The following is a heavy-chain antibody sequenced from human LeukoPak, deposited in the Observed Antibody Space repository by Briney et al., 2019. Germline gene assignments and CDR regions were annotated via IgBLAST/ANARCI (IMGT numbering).Heavy chain of an antibody. CDR3: ARVSDSSSWTALDY. CDR2: INSDGITT. Sequence: GGSLRLSCAASGFTFSGYWMHWVRQSPGQGLVWVSLINSDGITTRYADSVKGRFTISRDNAKNTLHLQMNSLRGEDTAVYYCARVSDSSSWTALDYWGQGTLVTVSS. V-gene: IGHV3-74*01. CDR1: GFTFSGYW. J-gene: IGHJ4*02. D-gene: IGHD6-13*01.